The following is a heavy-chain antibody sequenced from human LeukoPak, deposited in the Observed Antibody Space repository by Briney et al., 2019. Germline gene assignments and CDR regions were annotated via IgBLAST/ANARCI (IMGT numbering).Heavy chain of an antibody. D-gene: IGHD2-21*02. CDR1: GFTFSSYS. CDR2: ISSSSSYI. V-gene: IGHV3-21*01. CDR3: ARVVSCGGDCHFNDY. Sequence: GGSLRLSCAASGFTFSSYSMNWVRQAPGKGLEWVSSISSSSSYIYYADSVKGRFTISRDNAKNSLYLQMNSLRAEDTAVYYCARVVSCGGDCHFNDYWGQGTLVTVSS. J-gene: IGHJ4*02.